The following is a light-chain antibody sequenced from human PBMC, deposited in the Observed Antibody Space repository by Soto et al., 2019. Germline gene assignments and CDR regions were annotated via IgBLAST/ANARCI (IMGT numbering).Light chain of an antibody. V-gene: IGKV1-39*01. J-gene: IGKJ2*01. CDR1: QTISNY. Sequence: DIPMTQSPSSLSAYVGDRVTITCRASQTISNYLNWFQQTPGQAPKLLIYAASNLQSGVPSRFRGSGSGTEFTRTLSRLQPEDLATYYCQQTYSTPHTFGQGTQLEIK. CDR3: QQTYSTPHT. CDR2: AAS.